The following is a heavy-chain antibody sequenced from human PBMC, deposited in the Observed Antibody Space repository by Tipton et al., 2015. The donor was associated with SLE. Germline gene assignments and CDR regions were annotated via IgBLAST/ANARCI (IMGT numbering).Heavy chain of an antibody. CDR3: ARYPESNYHWFGP. D-gene: IGHD4-11*01. V-gene: IGHV4-39*07. J-gene: IGHJ5*02. CDR2: IYHSGTA. Sequence: TLSLTCTVSGGSISSSRYYWGWIRQPPGKVLEWIGSIYHSGTAYYNPSLKSRVTISVDTSKNQISLKLSSVTAADTAVYYCARYPESNYHWFGPWGQGALVTVAS. CDR1: GGSISSSRYY.